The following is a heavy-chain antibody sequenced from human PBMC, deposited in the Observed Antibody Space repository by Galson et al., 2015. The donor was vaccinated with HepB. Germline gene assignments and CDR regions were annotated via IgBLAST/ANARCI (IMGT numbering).Heavy chain of an antibody. CDR1: GGSISSSSYY. J-gene: IGHJ4*02. D-gene: IGHD3-3*01. Sequence: SETLSLTCTVSGGSISSSSYYWGWIRQPPGKGLEWIGSIYYSGSTYYNPSLKSRVTISVDTSKNQFSLKLSSVTAADTAVYYCARHGSPWGVRFLEWNTEIQYYFDYWGQGTLVTVSS. CDR3: ARHGSPWGVRFLEWNTEIQYYFDY. V-gene: IGHV4-39*01. CDR2: IYYSGST.